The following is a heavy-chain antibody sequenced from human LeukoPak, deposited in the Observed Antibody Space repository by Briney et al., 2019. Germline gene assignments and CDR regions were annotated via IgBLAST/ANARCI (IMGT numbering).Heavy chain of an antibody. Sequence: GGALRLSCAASGFTFSSYAMSWVRQAPGKGLGWVSAISGSGGNTYYADSVKGRFTISRDNSKNTLYLQMNSLRAEDTAAYYCAKALCGEGSRWFDPWGQGTLVTVSS. D-gene: IGHD3-10*01. CDR2: ISGSGGNT. J-gene: IGHJ5*02. V-gene: IGHV3-23*01. CDR1: GFTFSSYA. CDR3: AKALCGEGSRWFDP.